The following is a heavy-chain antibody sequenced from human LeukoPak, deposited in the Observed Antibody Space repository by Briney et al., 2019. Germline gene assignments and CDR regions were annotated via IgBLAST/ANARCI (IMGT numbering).Heavy chain of an antibody. CDR3: ATGIYAYEYSLDY. CDR1: GYTLTTYW. D-gene: IGHD2/OR15-2a*01. Sequence: GESLKICCQASGYTLTTYWIGWVRQMPEKGLEWMGIIYPGDSDTRYSPSFQDQVTISADKSISTAYLQWNSLRASDTAMYFCATGIYAYEYSLDYWGQGTLVTVSS. V-gene: IGHV5-51*01. CDR2: IYPGDSDT. J-gene: IGHJ4*02.